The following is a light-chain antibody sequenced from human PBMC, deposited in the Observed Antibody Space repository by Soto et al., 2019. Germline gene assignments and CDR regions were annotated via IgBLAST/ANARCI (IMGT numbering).Light chain of an antibody. CDR1: QSISDS. J-gene: IGKJ1*01. CDR2: EAS. V-gene: IGKV1-5*03. Sequence: DIQMTQSPSTLSASVGDRVTITCRASQSISDSLAWYQQKPGKAPKLLIYEASNLKSGVPSRFSGSGSGTEYTLTISSLQPDDFASSYCQQYNGYWTVGQGTKVEIK. CDR3: QQYNGYWT.